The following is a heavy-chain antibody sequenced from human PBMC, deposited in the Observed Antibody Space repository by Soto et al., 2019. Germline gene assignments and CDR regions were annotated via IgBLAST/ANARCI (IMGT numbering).Heavy chain of an antibody. Sequence: SETLSLTCTVSGGSISSHCWTWIWIRQLPGRGLEWVGYIYDSVKTKYNPSLKSRVTISVDTSKNQFSLQLSSVTAADTAVYYCTKSGGGYVNSGYYGGDYDSWGRGTLVTVSS. J-gene: IGHJ4*02. CDR2: IYDSVKT. CDR3: TKSGGGYVNSGYYGGDYDS. CDR1: GGSISSHC. D-gene: IGHD3-22*01. V-gene: IGHV4-59*11.